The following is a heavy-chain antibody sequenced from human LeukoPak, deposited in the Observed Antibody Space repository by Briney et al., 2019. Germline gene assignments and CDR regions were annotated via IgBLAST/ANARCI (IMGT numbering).Heavy chain of an antibody. CDR2: IYPGDSAT. J-gene: IGHJ4*02. CDR3: ARNRDSDY. CDR1: GYSFSSYW. D-gene: IGHD2/OR15-2a*01. V-gene: IGHV5-51*07. Sequence: NRGASLKISCKASGYSFSSYWIGWVHQMPGKGLEWMGIIYPGDSATRYSPSFQGQVTISADKSISTAYLQWSSLKASDTAMYYCARNRDSDYWGQGTLVTVSS.